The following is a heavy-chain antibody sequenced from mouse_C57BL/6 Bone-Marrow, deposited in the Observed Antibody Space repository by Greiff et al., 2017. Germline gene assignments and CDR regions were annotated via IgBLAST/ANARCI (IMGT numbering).Heavy chain of an antibody. V-gene: IGHV6-3*01. CDR3: TADDYDGDFDC. J-gene: IGHJ2*01. CDR1: GFTFSNYW. Sequence: EVKLVESGGGLVQPGGSMKLSCVASGFTFSNYWMNWVRQSPEKGLEWVAQIRLKSDNYATHYAESVKGRFTISRDDSKSSVYLQMNNLRAADTGIYYCTADDYDGDFDCWGQGTTLTVSS. CDR2: IRLKSDNYAT. D-gene: IGHD2-4*01.